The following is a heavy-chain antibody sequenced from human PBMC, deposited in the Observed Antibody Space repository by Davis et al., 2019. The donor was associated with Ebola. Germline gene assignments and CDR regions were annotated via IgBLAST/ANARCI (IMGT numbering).Heavy chain of an antibody. Sequence: ASVKVSCKASGYTFTGYYMHWVRQAPGQGLEWMGWINPNSGGTNYAQKFQGRVTMTRNTSISTAYMELSSLRSEDTAVYYCARGRQWLSLIDYWGQGTLVTVSS. J-gene: IGHJ4*02. V-gene: IGHV1-2*02. CDR2: INPNSGGT. CDR3: ARGRQWLSLIDY. CDR1: GYTFTGYY. D-gene: IGHD6-19*01.